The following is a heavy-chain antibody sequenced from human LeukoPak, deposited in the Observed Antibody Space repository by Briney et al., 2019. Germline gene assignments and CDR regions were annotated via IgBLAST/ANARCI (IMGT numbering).Heavy chain of an antibody. CDR3: AKDRGQYSSSWYREYYFDY. D-gene: IGHD6-13*01. CDR1: GFTFSSYG. V-gene: IGHV3-30*02. J-gene: IGHJ4*02. Sequence: GGSLRLSCAASGFTFSSYGMHWVRQAPGKGLEWVAFIRYDGSNKYYADSVKGRFTISRDNSKNTLYLQMNSLRAEDTAVYYCAKDRGQYSSSWYREYYFDYWGQGTLVTVSS. CDR2: IRYDGSNK.